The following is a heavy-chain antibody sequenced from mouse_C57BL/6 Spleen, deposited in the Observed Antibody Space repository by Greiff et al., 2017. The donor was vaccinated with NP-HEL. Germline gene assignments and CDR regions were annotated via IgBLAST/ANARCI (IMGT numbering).Heavy chain of an antibody. V-gene: IGHV1-81*01. CDR3: ARGSTMVTTDYFDY. Sequence: QVHVKQSGAELARPGASVKLSCKASGYTFTSYGISWVKQRTGQGLEWIGEIYPRSGNTYYNEKFKGKATLTADKSSSTAYMELRSLTSEDSAVYFCARGSTMVTTDYFDYWGQGTTLTVSS. CDR2: IYPRSGNT. CDR1: GYTFTSYG. J-gene: IGHJ2*01. D-gene: IGHD2-2*01.